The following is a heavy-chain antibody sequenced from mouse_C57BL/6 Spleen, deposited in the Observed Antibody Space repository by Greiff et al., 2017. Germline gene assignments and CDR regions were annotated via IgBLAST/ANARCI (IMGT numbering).Heavy chain of an antibody. Sequence: LQESGPELVKPGASVKISCKASGYAFSSSWMNWVKQRPGKGLEWIGRIYPGDGDTNYNGKFKGKATLTADKSSSTAYMQLSSLTSEDSAVYFGARGGSFTTVVADWYVDVWGTGTTVTVSS. D-gene: IGHD1-1*01. J-gene: IGHJ1*03. CDR1: GYAFSSSW. CDR2: IYPGDGDT. V-gene: IGHV1-82*01. CDR3: ARGGSFTTVVADWYVDV.